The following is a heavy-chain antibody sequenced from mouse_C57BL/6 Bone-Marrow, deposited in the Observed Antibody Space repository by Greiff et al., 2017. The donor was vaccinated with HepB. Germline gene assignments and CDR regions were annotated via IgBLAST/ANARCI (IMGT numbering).Heavy chain of an antibody. D-gene: IGHD2-4*01. CDR3: ARVGDYDWYFDV. Sequence: EVNVVESEGGLVQPGSSMKLSCTASGFTFSDYYMAWVRQVPEKGLEWVANINYDGSSTYYLDSLKSRFIISRDNAKNILYLQMSSLKSEDTATYYCARVGDYDWYFDVWGTGTTVTVSS. J-gene: IGHJ1*03. CDR1: GFTFSDYY. CDR2: INYDGSST. V-gene: IGHV5-16*01.